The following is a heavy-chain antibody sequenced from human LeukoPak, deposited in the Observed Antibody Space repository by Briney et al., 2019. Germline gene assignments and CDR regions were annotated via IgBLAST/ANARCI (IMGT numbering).Heavy chain of an antibody. CDR2: FRYDGSNK. D-gene: IGHD6-13*01. CDR1: GFTFSSYG. J-gene: IGHJ3*02. Sequence: GGSLRLSCAASGFTFSSYGMHWVRQAPGKGLEWVAFFRYDGSNKYYADSVKGRFTISRDNSKNTLYLQMNSLRAEDTAVYYCAKDPTVIAAAGTGAFDIWGQGTMVTVSS. V-gene: IGHV3-30*02. CDR3: AKDPTVIAAAGTGAFDI.